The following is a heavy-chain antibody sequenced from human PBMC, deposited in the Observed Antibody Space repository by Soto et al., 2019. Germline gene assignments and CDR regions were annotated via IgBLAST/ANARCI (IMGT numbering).Heavy chain of an antibody. CDR3: AIEYSSSPPYYPIGY. D-gene: IGHD6-6*01. CDR2: IIPIFGTA. J-gene: IGHJ4*02. V-gene: IGHV1-69*01. CDR1: GGTFSSYS. Sequence: QVQLVQSGAEVKKPGSSVKVSCKASGGTFSSYSTSWVRQAPGQGLEWMGGIIPIFGTANYAQKFQGRVTITADESTSTAYMELSSLRSEDTAVYYCAIEYSSSPPYYPIGYWGQGTLVTVSS.